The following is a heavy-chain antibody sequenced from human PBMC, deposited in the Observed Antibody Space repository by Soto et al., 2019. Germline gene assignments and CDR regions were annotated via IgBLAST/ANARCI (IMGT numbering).Heavy chain of an antibody. CDR3: AKARGAMIYAISVYGMDV. D-gene: IGHD2-8*01. CDR2: ISGSADST. CDR1: GFTFSSFA. V-gene: IGHV3-23*01. J-gene: IGHJ6*02. Sequence: EVPLLESGGGLVQPGGSLRLSCAASGFTFSSFALYWVRQAPGKGLEWGSIISGSADSTFYADSVKGRFTISRDNSKNMLYLQINTLRAGNTAVYYCAKARGAMIYAISVYGMDVWGQGTTVTVSS.